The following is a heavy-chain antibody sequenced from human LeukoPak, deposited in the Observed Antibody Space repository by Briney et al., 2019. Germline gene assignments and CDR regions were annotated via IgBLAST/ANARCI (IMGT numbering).Heavy chain of an antibody. CDR2: ISSSSYI. J-gene: IGHJ4*02. Sequence: GGSLRLSCAASGFTFSSYSMNWVRQAPGKGLEWVSSISSSSYIYYADSVKGRFTISRDNAKNSLYLQMNSLRAEDAAVYYCARAQMMGDSFNWGQGTLVTVSS. V-gene: IGHV3-21*01. CDR3: ARAQMMGDSFN. D-gene: IGHD2-21*02. CDR1: GFTFSSYS.